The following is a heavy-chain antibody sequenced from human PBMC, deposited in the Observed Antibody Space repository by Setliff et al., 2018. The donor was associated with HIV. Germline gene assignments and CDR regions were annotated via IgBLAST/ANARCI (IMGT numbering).Heavy chain of an antibody. V-gene: IGHV3-48*04. CDR1: GFIFSNYG. CDR3: ATKITAAGNYYFDY. D-gene: IGHD6-13*01. CDR2: ISSGSGSI. J-gene: IGHJ4*02. Sequence: GGSLRLSCAASGFIFSNYGMNWVRQAPGKGLEWVSYISSGSGSIYYADSVKGRFTISRDNAKNSVYLQMNSLRAEDTAVYYCATKITAAGNYYFDYWGQGTLVTAPQ.